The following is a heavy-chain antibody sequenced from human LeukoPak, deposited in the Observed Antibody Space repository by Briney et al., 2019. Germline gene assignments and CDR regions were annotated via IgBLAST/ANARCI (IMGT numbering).Heavy chain of an antibody. Sequence: GASVKVSCKASGYTFTGYYMHWVRQAPGQGLEWMGWINPNSGGTNYAQKFQGRVTMTRDTSISTAYMELSRLRSDDTAVYYCARGSPLGYYYYYYMDVWGKGTTVTVSS. CDR3: ARGSPLGYYYYYYMDV. J-gene: IGHJ6*03. CDR2: INPNSGGT. CDR1: GYTFTGYY. V-gene: IGHV1-2*02.